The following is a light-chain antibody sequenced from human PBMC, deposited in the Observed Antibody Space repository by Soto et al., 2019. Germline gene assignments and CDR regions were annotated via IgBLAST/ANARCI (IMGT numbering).Light chain of an antibody. CDR2: AAS. J-gene: IGKJ4*01. CDR1: QSISSY. CDR3: QQSYSTPPLT. Sequence: DIQMTQSPSSLSASVGDRVTITCRASQSISSYLNWYQQKPGKAPKLLIYAASSLQSGVPSRFSGSGSGTDFTLTSSSLQPEDFATYDCQQSYSTPPLTFVGGTKVEMK. V-gene: IGKV1-39*01.